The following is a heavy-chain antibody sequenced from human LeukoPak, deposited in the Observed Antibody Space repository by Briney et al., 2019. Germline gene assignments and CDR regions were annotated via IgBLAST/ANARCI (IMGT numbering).Heavy chain of an antibody. CDR2: IYYSGST. CDR3: AREGGLGVGATTGAFDI. V-gene: IGHV4-59*12. Sequence: PSETLSLTCTVSGGSISSYYWSWIWQPPGKGLEWIGYIYYSGSTYHNPSLKSRVTISVDTSKNQFSLKLSSVTAADTAVYYCAREGGLGVGATTGAFDIWGQGTMVTVSS. CDR1: GGSISSYY. D-gene: IGHD1-26*01. J-gene: IGHJ3*02.